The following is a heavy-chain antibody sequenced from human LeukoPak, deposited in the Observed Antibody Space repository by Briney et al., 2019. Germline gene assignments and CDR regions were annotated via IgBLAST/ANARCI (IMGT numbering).Heavy chain of an antibody. D-gene: IGHD6-19*01. CDR3: AREEQWLAKFDS. Sequence: LSLTCTVSGYSISNGYYWGWIRQPPGKGLEWLSYISSSGSTKYYADSVKGRFTISRDNAKNSLYLQLNSLRAEDTAVYYCAREEQWLAKFDSWGQGTLVTVSS. V-gene: IGHV3-48*03. CDR1: GYSISNGYY. CDR2: ISSSGSTK. J-gene: IGHJ4*02.